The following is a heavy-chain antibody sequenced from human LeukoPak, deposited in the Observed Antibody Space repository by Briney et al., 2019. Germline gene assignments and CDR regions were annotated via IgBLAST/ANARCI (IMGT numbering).Heavy chain of an antibody. CDR3: ARLYGSGSYHYYYYYMDV. V-gene: IGHV4-59*12. J-gene: IGHJ6*03. CDR2: IYYSGST. CDR1: GGSISSYY. Sequence: PSETLSLTCTVSGGSISSYYWSWIRQPPGKGLEWIGYIYYSGSTNYKPSLKSRVTISVDTSKNQFSLKLSSVTAADTAVYYCARLYGSGSYHYYYYYMDVWGKGTTVTISS. D-gene: IGHD3-10*01.